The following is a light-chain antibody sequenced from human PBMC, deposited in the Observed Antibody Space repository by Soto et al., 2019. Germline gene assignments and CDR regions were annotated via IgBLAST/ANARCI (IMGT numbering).Light chain of an antibody. CDR3: QQYGSSPPSLT. CDR1: QSVSSTY. J-gene: IGKJ4*01. Sequence: EIVLTQSPGTLSLSPGERATLSCRASQSVSSTYLAWYQQKPGQATRLLIYGASRRATGIPDRFSGSGSGTDFTLTISRLEPEDFAVYYCQQYGSSPPSLTFGGGTKVEIK. CDR2: GAS. V-gene: IGKV3-20*01.